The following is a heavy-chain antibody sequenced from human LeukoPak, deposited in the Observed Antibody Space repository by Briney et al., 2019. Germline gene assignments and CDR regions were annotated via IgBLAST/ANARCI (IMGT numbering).Heavy chain of an antibody. Sequence: PGGSLRLSCAASGFTFSSYGMSWVRQAPGKGLEWVSAISGSGGSTYYADSVKGRFTISRDNSKNTLYLQMNSLRAEDTAVYYCARDAPICGGNCYMQYRGQGTLVTVSS. CDR1: GFTFSSYG. D-gene: IGHD2-21*02. CDR2: ISGSGGST. J-gene: IGHJ4*02. V-gene: IGHV3-23*01. CDR3: ARDAPICGGNCYMQY.